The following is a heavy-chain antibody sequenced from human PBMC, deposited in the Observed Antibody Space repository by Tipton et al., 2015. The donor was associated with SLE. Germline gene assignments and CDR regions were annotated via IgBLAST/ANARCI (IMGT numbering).Heavy chain of an antibody. CDR1: GGSISSYF. CDR2: IYPSGST. J-gene: IGHJ6*02. CDR3: ARVRYRILPEGEDYAMDV. D-gene: IGHD1-26*01. V-gene: IGHV4-4*09. Sequence: TLSLTCTVSGGSISSYFWSWIRQPPGKGLEWIGYIYPSGSTNYNPSLKSRVTISVDTSKNQFSLKVNSVTAADTAVYFCARVRYRILPEGEDYAMDVWGQGTTVTVSS.